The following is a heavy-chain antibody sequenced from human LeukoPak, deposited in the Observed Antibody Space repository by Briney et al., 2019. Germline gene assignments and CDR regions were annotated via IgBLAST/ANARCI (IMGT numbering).Heavy chain of an antibody. J-gene: IGHJ6*04. D-gene: IGHD3-10*02. V-gene: IGHV3-48*03. CDR3: AELGITMIGGV. CDR2: ISSSGSTI. CDR1: GFTFSSCE. Sequence: GGSLRLSCAASGFTFSSCEMNWVRQAPGKGLEWVSYISSSGSTIYYADSVKGRFTISRDNAKNSLYLQMNSLRAEDTAVYYCAELGITMIGGVWGKGTTATISS.